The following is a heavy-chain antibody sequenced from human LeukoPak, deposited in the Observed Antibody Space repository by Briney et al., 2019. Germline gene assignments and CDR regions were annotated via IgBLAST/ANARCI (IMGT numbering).Heavy chain of an antibody. D-gene: IGHD6-19*01. J-gene: IGHJ4*02. CDR1: GYSISSGYY. CDR2: IYHSGST. Sequence: SETLSLTCAVSGYSISSGYYWGWIRQPPGQGLEWIGSIYHSGSTYYNPSLKSRVTISVDTSKNQFSLKLSSVTAADTAVYYCARNPGIAVAGQYYFDYWGQGTLVTVSS. CDR3: ARNPGIAVAGQYYFDY. V-gene: IGHV4-38-2*01.